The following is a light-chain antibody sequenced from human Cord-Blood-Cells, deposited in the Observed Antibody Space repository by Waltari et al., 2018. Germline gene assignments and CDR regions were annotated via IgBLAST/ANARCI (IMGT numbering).Light chain of an antibody. J-gene: IGKJ1*01. CDR1: QSVSSN. Sequence: EIVMPQSPPTLSVSPGERAPLSCRASQSVSSNLAWYQQKPGQAPRLLIYGASTRATGSPARFSGSGSGTEFTLTISSLQSEDFAVYYCQQYNNWPRTFGQGTKVEIK. CDR2: GAS. V-gene: IGKV3-15*01. CDR3: QQYNNWPRT.